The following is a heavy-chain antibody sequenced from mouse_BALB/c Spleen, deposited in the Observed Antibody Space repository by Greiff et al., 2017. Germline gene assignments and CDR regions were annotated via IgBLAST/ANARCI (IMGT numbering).Heavy chain of an antibody. D-gene: IGHD2-1*01. V-gene: IGHV5-12-2*01. J-gene: IGHJ4*01. CDR2: ISNGGGST. CDR3: ARRNYGKGMDY. Sequence: EVQLMESGGGLVQPGGSLKLSCAASGFTFSSYTMSWVRQTPEKGLEWVAYISNGGGSTYYPDTVKGRFTISRDNAKNTLYLQMSSLKSEDTAMYYCARRNYGKGMDYWGQGTSVTVSS. CDR1: GFTFSSYT.